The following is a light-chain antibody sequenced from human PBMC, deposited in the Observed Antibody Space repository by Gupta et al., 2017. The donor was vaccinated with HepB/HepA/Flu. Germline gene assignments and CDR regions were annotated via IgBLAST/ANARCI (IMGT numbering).Light chain of an antibody. CDR2: DAS. Sequence: IVLTQSPATLSLSPGDRANLPCRASESIRYYLGWYQQKPVQAPRLVIDDASNRAPGIPARFSGSGSGTDFTLTISSLEPEDFAVYYCHQRSKWPLTFGGGTKVEIK. J-gene: IGKJ4*01. CDR1: ESIRYY. V-gene: IGKV3-11*01. CDR3: HQRSKWPLT.